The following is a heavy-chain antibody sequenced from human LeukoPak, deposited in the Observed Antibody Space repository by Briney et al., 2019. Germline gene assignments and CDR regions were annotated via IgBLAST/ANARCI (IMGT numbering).Heavy chain of an antibody. D-gene: IGHD3-10*01. Sequence: GASVKVSCKASGYTFTDYYMHWVRQAPGQGLEWMGWINPNSGGTNYAQKFQGRVTMTRDTSISPAYMELSRLRSDDTAVYYCARARGMQDAFDIWGQGTMVTVSS. J-gene: IGHJ3*02. CDR1: GYTFTDYY. CDR3: ARARGMQDAFDI. CDR2: INPNSGGT. V-gene: IGHV1-2*02.